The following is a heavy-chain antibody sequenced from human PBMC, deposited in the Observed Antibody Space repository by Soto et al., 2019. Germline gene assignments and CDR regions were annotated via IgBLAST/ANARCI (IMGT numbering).Heavy chain of an antibody. CDR2: IYYSGST. D-gene: IGHD6-19*01. J-gene: IGHJ1*01. CDR3: ARVERGCAVAGTVKVEYFQH. Sequence: QVQLQESGPGLVKPSETLSLTCTVSGGSISSYYWSWIRQPPGKGLEWIGYIYYSGSTNYNPSLKRRVPVSVDTSKNQFSLKLSSVTAADTAVYYCARVERGCAVAGTVKVEYFQHWGQGTLVTVSS. V-gene: IGHV4-59*01. CDR1: GGSISSYY.